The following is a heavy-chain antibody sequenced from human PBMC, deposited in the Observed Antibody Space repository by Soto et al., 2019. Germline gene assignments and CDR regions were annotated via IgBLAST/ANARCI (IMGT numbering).Heavy chain of an antibody. V-gene: IGHV3-74*01. J-gene: IGHJ4*02. CDR3: ARGSNHFDY. CDR2: INSDGNST. D-gene: IGHD4-4*01. CDR1: GVTFSPFW. Sequence: HPGGSLRLSCAASGVTFSPFWMHWVRQVPGKGPVWVSRINSDGNSTSYADSVKGRFTISRDNAKNTLYLQMNSLRAEDTAVYYCARGSNHFDYWGQGTLVTVSS.